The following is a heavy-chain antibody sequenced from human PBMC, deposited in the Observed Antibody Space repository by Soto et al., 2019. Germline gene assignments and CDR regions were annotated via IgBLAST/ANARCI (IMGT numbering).Heavy chain of an antibody. CDR1: GGSISSYY. V-gene: IGHV4-59*01. D-gene: IGHD6-6*01. J-gene: IGHJ6*04. Sequence: SETLSLTCTVSGGSISSYYWSWIRQPPGKGLEWIGYIYYSGSTNYNPSLKSRVTISVDTSKNQFSLKLSSVTAADTAVYYCARGAEGIAARPYYYYGMDVWGKGTPVTVSS. CDR2: IYYSGST. CDR3: ARGAEGIAARPYYYYGMDV.